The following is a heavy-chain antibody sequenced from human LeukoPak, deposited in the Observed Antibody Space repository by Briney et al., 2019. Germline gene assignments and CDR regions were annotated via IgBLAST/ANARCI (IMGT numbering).Heavy chain of an antibody. D-gene: IGHD6-19*01. CDR1: GFTFDDYA. J-gene: IGHJ4*02. V-gene: IGHV3-9*01. CDR2: ISWNSGSR. Sequence: SLRLSCAASGFTFDDYAMHWVRQAPGKGLEGVSGISWNSGSRGYADSVKGRFTISRDNAKNSLYLQMNSLRAEDTAVYYCARILDSAWGELGYWGQGTLVTVSS. CDR3: ARILDSAWGELGY.